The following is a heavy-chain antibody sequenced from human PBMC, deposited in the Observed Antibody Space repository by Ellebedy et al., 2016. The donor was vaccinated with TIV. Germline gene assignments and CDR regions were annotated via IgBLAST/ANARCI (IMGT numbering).Heavy chain of an antibody. D-gene: IGHD3-10*01. J-gene: IGHJ3*02. V-gene: IGHV3-21*05. CDR3: ARSNSGAFDI. Sequence: GESLKISCAASGFTFSSYSMSWVRQAPGKGLEWVSYISSSSSYTDYADSVKGRFTISRDNAKNSLYLQMNSLRAEDTAVYYCARSNSGAFDIWGQGTMVTVSS. CDR1: GFTFSSYS. CDR2: ISSSSSYT.